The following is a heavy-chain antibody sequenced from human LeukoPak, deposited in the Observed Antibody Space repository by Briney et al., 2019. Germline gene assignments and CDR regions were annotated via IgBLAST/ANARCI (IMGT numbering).Heavy chain of an antibody. V-gene: IGHV3-30*14. CDR1: GFTFSSYA. D-gene: IGHD3-22*01. CDR3: ARRAGDYSHPYDY. J-gene: IGHJ4*02. Sequence: PGGSLRLSCAASGFTFSSYAIHWVRQAPGKGLEWVAVMSYDGTNKYYADSVKGRFTISRDNSKNTVHLQMNSLRAEDTAMYYCARRAGDYSHPYDYWGQGTLVTVSS. CDR2: MSYDGTNK.